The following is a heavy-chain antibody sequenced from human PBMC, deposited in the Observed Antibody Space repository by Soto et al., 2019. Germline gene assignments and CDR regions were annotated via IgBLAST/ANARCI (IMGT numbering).Heavy chain of an antibody. D-gene: IGHD2-2*01. CDR2: VSARGGDT. CDR1: GLTFSIYG. Sequence: EVPLLESGGGLVQPGGSLRLSCAASGLTFSIYGMNWVRQAPGKGLEWAAGVSARGGDTSNADSVKGRFTISSDNSKDTLFLQMNSLRAEDTAVYYCAKSASRDLYYGMDVWGQGTTVTVFS. CDR3: AKSASRDLYYGMDV. V-gene: IGHV3-23*01. J-gene: IGHJ6*02.